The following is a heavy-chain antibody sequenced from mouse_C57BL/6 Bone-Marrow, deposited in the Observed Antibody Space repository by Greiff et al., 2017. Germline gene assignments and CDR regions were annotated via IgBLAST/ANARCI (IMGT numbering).Heavy chain of an antibody. Sequence: VESGGGLVKPGGSLKLSCAASGFTFSDYGMHWVRQAPETGLEWVAYISSGISTIYYADTVKGRFTISSDNAKNTLFLQMTSLRTEDTDMYYCARSDYYGSSYWYFDVWGTGTTVTVSS. CDR1: GFTFSDYG. V-gene: IGHV5-17*01. J-gene: IGHJ1*03. D-gene: IGHD1-1*01. CDR2: ISSGISTI. CDR3: ARSDYYGSSYWYFDV.